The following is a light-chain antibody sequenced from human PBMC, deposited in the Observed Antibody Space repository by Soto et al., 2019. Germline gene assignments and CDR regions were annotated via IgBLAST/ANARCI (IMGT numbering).Light chain of an antibody. V-gene: IGKV3-20*01. J-gene: IGKJ1*01. CDR3: QQYGRSPPSWT. CDR2: GAS. Sequence: ETVLTQSPGTLSLSPGERATLSCRASQSVSSSYLAWYQQKPGQAPRLLIYGASSRATGIPDRFGGSGSGTDFTLTISRLEPEDFAVYYCQQYGRSPPSWTFGQGTKVEIK. CDR1: QSVSSSY.